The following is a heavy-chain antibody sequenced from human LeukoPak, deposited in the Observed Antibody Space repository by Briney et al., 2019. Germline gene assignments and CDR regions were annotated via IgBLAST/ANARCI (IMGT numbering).Heavy chain of an antibody. CDR1: GGSISSSSYY. CDR2: IYYSGST. J-gene: IGHJ5*02. V-gene: IGHV4-39*01. D-gene: IGHD3-16*01. Sequence: SETLSLTCTVSGGSISSSSYYWGWIRQPPGKGLEWIGSIYYSGSTYYNPSLKSRVTISVDTSKNQFSLKLSSVTAADTAVYYCARHGARNWFDPWGQGTLVTVSS. CDR3: ARHGARNWFDP.